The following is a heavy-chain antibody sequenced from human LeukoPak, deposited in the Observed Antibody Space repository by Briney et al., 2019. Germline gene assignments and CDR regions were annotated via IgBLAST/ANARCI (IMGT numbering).Heavy chain of an antibody. Sequence: GGSLRLSCAASGFTFSSYDMSWVRQAPGQGLEYVSLISGSGGRTFYGDSVKGRFTISRDNSKNTLYLQTGSLRAEDTAIYYCAKRGPGGSGYYAMDVWGQGTMVAVSS. CDR1: GFTFSSYD. D-gene: IGHD2-15*01. V-gene: IGHV3-23*01. CDR3: AKRGPGGSGYYAMDV. J-gene: IGHJ6*02. CDR2: ISGSGGRT.